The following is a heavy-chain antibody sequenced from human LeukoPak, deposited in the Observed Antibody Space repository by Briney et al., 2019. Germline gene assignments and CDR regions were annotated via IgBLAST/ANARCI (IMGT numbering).Heavy chain of an antibody. CDR1: GFTFDDYA. D-gene: IGHD2-15*01. CDR2: ISLNSGSI. Sequence: GGSLRLSCAASGFTFDDYAMHWVRQAPGKGLEWVTGISLNSGSIGYADSVKGRFTISRDNAKNSLYLQMNSLRAEDTALYYCAKDTCSGGSCYSVDYWGQGTLVTVSS. CDR3: AKDTCSGGSCYSVDY. V-gene: IGHV3-9*01. J-gene: IGHJ4*02.